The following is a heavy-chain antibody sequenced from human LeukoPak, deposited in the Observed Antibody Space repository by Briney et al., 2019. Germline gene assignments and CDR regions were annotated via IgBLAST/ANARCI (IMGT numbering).Heavy chain of an antibody. CDR3: ASFNSGSYDSDY. J-gene: IGHJ4*02. CDR2: ISHDGSKT. V-gene: IGHV3-30-3*01. Sequence: QPGGSLRLSCAASGFTFSRYAMHWVRQGPGKGLQWVAVISHDGSKTDYVDSVKGRFTISRDNSKNTLYLQMNSLRAEDTALYYCASFNSGSYDSDYWGQGTLVSVSS. CDR1: GFTFSRYA. D-gene: IGHD1-26*01.